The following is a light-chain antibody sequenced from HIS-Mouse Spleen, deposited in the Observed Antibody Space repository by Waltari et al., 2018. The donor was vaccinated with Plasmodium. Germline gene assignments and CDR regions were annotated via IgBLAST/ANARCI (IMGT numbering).Light chain of an antibody. Sequence: SYELTQPPSVSVSPGQTARITCSGDALPKKYAYWYQQKSGQAPVLVIYEDSKRPSGIPERFSGSSSGTMATVTISGAQVEDEADYYSYSTDSSGNHRVFGGGTKLTVL. V-gene: IGLV3-10*01. CDR2: EDS. CDR1: ALPKKY. J-gene: IGLJ3*02. CDR3: YSTDSSGNHRV.